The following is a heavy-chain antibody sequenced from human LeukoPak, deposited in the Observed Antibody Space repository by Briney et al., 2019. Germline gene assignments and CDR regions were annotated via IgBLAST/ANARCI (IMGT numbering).Heavy chain of an antibody. CDR1: GYTFTSYG. CDR3: ARDLWDYSGSYGDAFDI. J-gene: IGHJ3*02. Sequence: GASVKVSCKASGYTFTSYGISWVRQAPGQGLEWMGWISAYNGNTNYAQKLQGRVTMTTDTSTSTAYMELRSLRSDDTAVYYCARDLWDYSGSYGDAFDIWGQGTMVTVSS. CDR2: ISAYNGNT. D-gene: IGHD1-26*01. V-gene: IGHV1-18*01.